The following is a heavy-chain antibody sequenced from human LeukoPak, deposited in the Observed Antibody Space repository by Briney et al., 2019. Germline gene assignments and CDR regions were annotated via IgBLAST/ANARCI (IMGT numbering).Heavy chain of an antibody. CDR1: GFTSSIYG. V-gene: IGHV3-33*01. J-gene: IGHJ4*02. CDR2: IWYDGTIQ. D-gene: IGHD3-3*02. CDR3: ARDRNSFDH. Sequence: PGGSLRLSCAASGFTSSIYGMQWVRQAPGKGLEWVATIWYDGTIQYYADSVKGRFTISRDSSKNMVYLQMNSLRAEDTAVYYCARDRNSFDHWGQGTLVTVSS.